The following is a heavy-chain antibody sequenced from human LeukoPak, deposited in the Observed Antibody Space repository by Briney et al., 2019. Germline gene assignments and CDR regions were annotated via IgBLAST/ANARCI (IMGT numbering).Heavy chain of an antibody. D-gene: IGHD3-22*01. CDR2: IKQDGSEK. J-gene: IGHJ6*02. CDR3: ARGSSGYYYYYYGMDV. V-gene: IGHV3-7*01. CDR1: GFTFSYYW. Sequence: GSLRLSCAASGFTFSYYWMSWVRQAPGKGLEWVANIKQDGSEKYYVDSVKGRFTISRDNAKNSLYLQMNSLRAEDTAVYYCARGSSGYYYYYYGMDVWGQGTTVTVSS.